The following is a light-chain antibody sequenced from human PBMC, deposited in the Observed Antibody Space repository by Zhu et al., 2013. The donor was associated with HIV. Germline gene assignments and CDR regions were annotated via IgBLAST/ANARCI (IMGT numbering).Light chain of an antibody. CDR3: QQYYSYPWT. J-gene: IGKJ1*01. CDR1: QSVSSSY. V-gene: IGKV3-20*01. CDR2: GAS. Sequence: EIVLTQSPGTLSLSPGESATLSCRASQSVSSSYLAWYQQKPGQAPRLLIYGASTRATGIPDRFSGSGSGTDFTLTISRLEPEDFAFYYCQQYYSYPWTFGQGTKVEIK.